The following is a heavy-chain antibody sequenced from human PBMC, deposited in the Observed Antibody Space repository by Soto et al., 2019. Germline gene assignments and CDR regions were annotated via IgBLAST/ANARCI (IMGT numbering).Heavy chain of an antibody. CDR3: ARVPTTSLVRVYYYYYYMDV. CDR1: AGSRRPYW. V-gene: IGHV4-34*01. CDR2: INHSGST. D-gene: IGHD1-26*01. Sequence: SEPLSLNSAVSAGSRRPYWWREFRLPPGKGLEWIGEINHSGSTNSNPSLKSRVTISVDTSKNQFSLKLSSVTAADTAVYYCARVPTTSLVRVYYYYYYMDVLGKGTTVT. J-gene: IGHJ6*03.